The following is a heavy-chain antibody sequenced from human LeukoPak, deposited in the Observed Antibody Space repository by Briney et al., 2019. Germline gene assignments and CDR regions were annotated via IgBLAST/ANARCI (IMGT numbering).Heavy chain of an antibody. Sequence: SQTLSLTCAVSGGSINSGDYSWNWIRQPPGKGLEWIGNIYHSGSTYYSPSLKSRVTISVDGSKNQFSLKLSSVTAADTAVYYCAREKDSSGYYYAGYFDYWGQGTLVTVSS. V-gene: IGHV4-30-2*01. J-gene: IGHJ4*02. CDR2: IYHSGST. D-gene: IGHD3-22*01. CDR1: GGSINSGDYS. CDR3: AREKDSSGYYYAGYFDY.